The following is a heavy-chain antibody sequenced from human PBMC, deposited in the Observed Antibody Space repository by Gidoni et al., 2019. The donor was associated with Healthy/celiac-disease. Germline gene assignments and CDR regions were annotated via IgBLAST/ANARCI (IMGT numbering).Heavy chain of an antibody. D-gene: IGHD3-10*01. V-gene: IGHV3-30*04. CDR1: GFTFSSYA. CDR2: ISYDGRNK. Sequence: QVQLVESGGGVVQPGRSLRLSCAASGFTFSSYAMPWVRQAPGKGLEWVAVISYDGRNKYYADSVKGRFTISRDNSKNTLYLQMNSLRAEDTAVYYCARPMLVRGVFGAFDIWGQGTMVTVSS. CDR3: ARPMLVRGVFGAFDI. J-gene: IGHJ3*02.